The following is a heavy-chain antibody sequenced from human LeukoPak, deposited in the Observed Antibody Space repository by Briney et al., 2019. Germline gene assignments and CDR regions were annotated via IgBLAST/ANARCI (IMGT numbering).Heavy chain of an antibody. CDR1: GFTFSSYA. J-gene: IGHJ4*02. CDR3: ARAFGYFDY. CDR2: ISYDGSNK. V-gene: IGHV3-30*04. Sequence: GGSLRLSCAASGFTFSSYAMHWVRQAPGKGLEWVAVISYDGSNKYYADSVKGRFTISRDNSKNTLCLQMNSLRAEDTAVYYCARAFGYFDYWGQGTLVTVSS. D-gene: IGHD3-16*01.